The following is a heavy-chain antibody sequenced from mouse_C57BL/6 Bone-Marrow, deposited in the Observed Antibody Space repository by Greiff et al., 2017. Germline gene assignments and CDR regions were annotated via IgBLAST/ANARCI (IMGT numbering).Heavy chain of an antibody. D-gene: IGHD1-1*01. V-gene: IGHV1-81*01. Sequence: QVQLKESGAELARPGASVKLSCKASGYTFTSYGISWVKQRTGQGLEWIGEIYPRSGNTYYNEKFKGKATLTADKSSSTAYMELNSLTSEDSAVYYCARNYGSSHDVWGTGTTVTVSS. CDR3: ARNYGSSHDV. J-gene: IGHJ1*03. CDR1: GYTFTSYG. CDR2: IYPRSGNT.